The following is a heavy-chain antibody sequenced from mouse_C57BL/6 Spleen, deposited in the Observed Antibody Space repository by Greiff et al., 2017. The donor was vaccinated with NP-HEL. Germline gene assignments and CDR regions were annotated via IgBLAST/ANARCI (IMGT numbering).Heavy chain of an antibody. CDR3: ARHPDFDY. CDR1: GFTFSSYG. CDR2: ISSGGSYT. V-gene: IGHV5-6*01. Sequence: EVNVVESGGDLVKPGGSLKLSCAASGFTFSSYGMSWVRQTPDKRLEWVATISSGGSYTYYPDSVKGRFTISRDNAKNTLYLQMSSLKSEDTAMYYCARHPDFDYWGQGTTLTVSS. J-gene: IGHJ2*01.